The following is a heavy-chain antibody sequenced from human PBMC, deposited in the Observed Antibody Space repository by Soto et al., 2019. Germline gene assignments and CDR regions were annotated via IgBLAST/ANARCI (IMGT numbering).Heavy chain of an antibody. V-gene: IGHV4-4*02. J-gene: IGHJ5*02. D-gene: IGHD5-12*01. Sequence: QVQLQESGPGLVKPSGTLSLTCGVSSGSITSSNYWSWVRQPPGKGLEWIGEIYHSGRTHYNPSLKRQVTFSVDKSMNQCSLRLTSVTAADTAVYYCARDRSSGGAYSRRWIEPWGQGLLVTVSS. CDR2: IYHSGRT. CDR1: SGSITSSNY. CDR3: ARDRSSGGAYSRRWIEP.